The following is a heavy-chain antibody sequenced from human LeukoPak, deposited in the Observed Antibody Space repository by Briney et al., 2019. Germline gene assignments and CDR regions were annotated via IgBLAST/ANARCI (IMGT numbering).Heavy chain of an antibody. D-gene: IGHD6-19*01. CDR1: GGSISSYY. CDR2: IYTSGST. CDR3: ARVAEKLSYYYYYMDV. Sequence: SETLSLTCTVSGGSISSYYWSWIRQPAGKGLEWIGRIYTSGSTNYNPSLKSRVTMSVDTSKNQFSLKLSSVTAADTAVYYCARVAEKLSYYYYYMDVWGKGTTVTVSS. V-gene: IGHV4-4*07. J-gene: IGHJ6*03.